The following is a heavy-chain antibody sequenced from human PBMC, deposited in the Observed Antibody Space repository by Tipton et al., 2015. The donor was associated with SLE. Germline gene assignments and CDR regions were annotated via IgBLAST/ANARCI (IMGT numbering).Heavy chain of an antibody. V-gene: IGHV3-21*03. CDR2: ITSGGSNI. D-gene: IGHD4-23*01. CDR3: ARASVARGYFDY. CDR1: GFTFSTYS. J-gene: IGHJ4*02. Sequence: SLRLSCAASGFTFSTYSMNWVRQAPGKGLDWVSFITSGGSNIYYADSVQGRFTISRDNAKNSLYLQMDSLRAEDTAVYYCARASVARGYFDYWGQGALVTVSS.